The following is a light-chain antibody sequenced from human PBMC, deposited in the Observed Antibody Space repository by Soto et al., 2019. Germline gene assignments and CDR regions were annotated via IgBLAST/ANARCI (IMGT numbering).Light chain of an antibody. J-gene: IGKJ5*01. CDR3: QQYGSSPT. CDR2: GAS. V-gene: IGKV3-20*01. Sequence: EIGLTQSPGTLSLSTGERATLSCRASQSVSNNYLAWYQQKPGQAPRLLIYGASSRATGIPDRFSGSGSGTDFTLTISRLEPEDFAVYYCQQYGSSPTFGQGTRLEIK. CDR1: QSVSNNY.